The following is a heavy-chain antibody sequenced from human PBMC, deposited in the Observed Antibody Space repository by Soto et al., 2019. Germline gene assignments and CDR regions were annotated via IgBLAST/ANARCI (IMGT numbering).Heavy chain of an antibody. CDR3: ARALGRLGYCSGGSCYADY. V-gene: IGHV1-18*01. CDR2: ISAYNGNT. CDR1: GYTFTSYG. Sequence: QVQLVQSGAEVKKPGASVKVSCKASGYTFTSYGISWVRQAPGQGLEWMGWISAYNGNTNYAQKLQGRVTMTTDTSTSTAYMELRSLRSDDTAVYYCARALGRLGYCSGGSCYADYWGQGTLVTVSS. J-gene: IGHJ4*02. D-gene: IGHD2-15*01.